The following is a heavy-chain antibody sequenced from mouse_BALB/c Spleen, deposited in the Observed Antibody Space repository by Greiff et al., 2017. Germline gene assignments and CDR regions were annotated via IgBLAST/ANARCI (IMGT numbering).Heavy chain of an antibody. CDR2: INPSNGGT. CDR1: GYTFTSYY. Sequence: VQLQQPGAELVKPGASVKLSCKASGYTFTSYYMYWVKQRPGQGLEWIGGINPSNGGTNFNEKFKSKATLTVDKSSSTAYMQLSSLTSKDSAVYYCTRGYERYAMDYWGQGTSVTVSS. J-gene: IGHJ4*01. D-gene: IGHD2-14*01. CDR3: TRGYERYAMDY. V-gene: IGHV1S81*02.